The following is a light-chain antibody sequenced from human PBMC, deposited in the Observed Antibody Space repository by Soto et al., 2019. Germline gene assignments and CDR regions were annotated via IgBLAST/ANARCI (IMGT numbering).Light chain of an antibody. J-gene: IGLJ2*01. CDR1: SSNIGINT. CDR3: ATWDDSLHGLV. Sequence: QSVMTQPPSVSAAPGQRVTISCSGSSSNIGINTVTWYQQLPGTAPKLLIYNNIQRPSGVPHRISGSKSGTSAYLAISGLQSEDEADYFCATWDDSLHGLVFGGGTKLTVL. CDR2: NNI. V-gene: IGLV1-44*01.